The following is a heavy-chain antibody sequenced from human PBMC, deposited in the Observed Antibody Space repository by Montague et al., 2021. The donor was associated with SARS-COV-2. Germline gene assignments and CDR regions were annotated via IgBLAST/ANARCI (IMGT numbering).Heavy chain of an antibody. CDR3: TREGYQVLWSDYYYYGMDV. CDR2: INHSGST. Sequence: SETLSLTCAVYGGSFSGYYWSWIRQPPGKGLEWIGEINHSGSTNYNPSLKSRVTISVDTSKNQFSLKLSSVTAADTAVYYGTREGYQVLWSDYYYYGMDVWGQGTTVTVSS. CDR1: GGSFSGYY. J-gene: IGHJ6*02. V-gene: IGHV4-34*01. D-gene: IGHD2-2*01.